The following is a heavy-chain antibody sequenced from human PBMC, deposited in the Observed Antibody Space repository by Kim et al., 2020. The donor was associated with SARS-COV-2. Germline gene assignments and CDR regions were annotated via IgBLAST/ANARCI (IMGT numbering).Heavy chain of an antibody. V-gene: IGHV5-51*01. CDR3: ATHLGFSGSGSHYSLAY. J-gene: IGHJ4*02. Sequence: GESLKISCKGSGYRFVDYWIAWVRQKPGKGLEWMGIIDPTDSETRYSPSFQGQVTISADKSNNIVYLHWSSLTASDTARYFCATHLGFSGSGSHYSLAYCGQGTMVTVSS. D-gene: IGHD3-10*01. CDR2: IDPTDSET. CDR1: GYRFVDYW.